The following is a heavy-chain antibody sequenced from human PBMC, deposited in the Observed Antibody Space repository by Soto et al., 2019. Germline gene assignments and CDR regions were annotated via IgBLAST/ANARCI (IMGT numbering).Heavy chain of an antibody. V-gene: IGHV3-23*01. D-gene: IGHD3-10*01. CDR1: GFTFGTTD. CDR2: IDGSGGIT. CDR3: VKNSGWFNT. Sequence: GGSLKLSCAASGFTFGTTDMSWVRQAPGEGLEWVSTIDGSGGITYYADSVKGRFTISRDNSRNTVYLQMNSLRGDDTALYYCVKNSGWFNTWGQGALVTVSS. J-gene: IGHJ5*02.